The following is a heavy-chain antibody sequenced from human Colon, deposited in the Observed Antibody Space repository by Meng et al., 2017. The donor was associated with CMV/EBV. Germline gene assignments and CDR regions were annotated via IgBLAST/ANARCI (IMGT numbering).Heavy chain of an antibody. V-gene: IGHV1-2*02. CDR2: INPITGGT. CDR3: ASLSGGDFDY. J-gene: IGHJ4*02. D-gene: IGHD1-26*01. Sequence: QGLWGQSGAEVKKPGASVNVSCKASGYTFTGYFMYWVRQASGQGLEWLGVINPITGGTNYAQKFQGRVTMTRDTSMNTAYMELSRLRSDDTAVYYCASLSGGDFDYWGQGTLVTVSS. CDR1: GYTFTGYF.